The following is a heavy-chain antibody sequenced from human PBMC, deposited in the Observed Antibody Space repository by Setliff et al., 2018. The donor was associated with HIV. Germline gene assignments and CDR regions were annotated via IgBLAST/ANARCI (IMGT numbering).Heavy chain of an antibody. CDR3: ARDQGGPVDY. CDR2: IYYSGST. D-gene: IGHD3-16*01. Sequence: PSETLSLTCTVSGGSISSGGYYWSWIRQHPGKGLEWIGYIYYSGSTHYNPSLKSRVTISVDTSKNQFSLNLSSVTAADTAAYYCARDQGGPVDYWGQGTLVTV. V-gene: IGHV4-31*03. J-gene: IGHJ4*02. CDR1: GGSISSGGYY.